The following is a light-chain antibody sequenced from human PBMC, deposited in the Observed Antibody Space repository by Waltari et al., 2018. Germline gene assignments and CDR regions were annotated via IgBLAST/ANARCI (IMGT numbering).Light chain of an antibody. CDR2: GAS. CDR1: QSIGSN. CDR3: QQYNNWPET. J-gene: IGKJ1*01. V-gene: IGKV3-15*01. Sequence: IVMTQSPATLSLSPGERAPLSCRASQSIGSNLAWYQHKPGQAPRFLIYGASTRATGIPVRFSGSGSGTEFTLTISSLQSADFAVYFCQQYNNWPETFGQGTKVEIK.